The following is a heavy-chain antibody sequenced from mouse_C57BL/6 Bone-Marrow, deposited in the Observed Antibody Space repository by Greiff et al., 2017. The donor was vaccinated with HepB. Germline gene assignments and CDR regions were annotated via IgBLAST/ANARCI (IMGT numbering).Heavy chain of an antibody. CDR2: IYPGSGST. D-gene: IGHD2-4*01. CDR1: GYTFTSYW. V-gene: IGHV1-55*01. CDR3: ASYDYDYFDY. Sequence: QVQLQQPGAELVKPGASVKMSCKASGYTFTSYWITWVKQRPGQGLEWIGDIYPGSGSTNYNEKFKSKATLTVDKSSSTAYMQLSSLTSEDSAVYYCASYDYDYFDYWGQGTTLTVSS. J-gene: IGHJ2*01.